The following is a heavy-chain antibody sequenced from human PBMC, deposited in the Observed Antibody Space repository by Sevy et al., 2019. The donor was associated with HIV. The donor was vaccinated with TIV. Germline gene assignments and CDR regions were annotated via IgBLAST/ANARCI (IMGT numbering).Heavy chain of an antibody. Sequence: RGSLRLSCAASGFSFSNFYMNWVRQAPGKGLEWVSSISTGSHYIYYADSVKGRFTISRDNAKNSLFLQMNSLRAEDTAVYYCARSGYYYDSSCYSWGQGTLVTVSS. D-gene: IGHD3-22*01. CDR3: ARSGYYYDSSCYS. CDR1: GFSFSNFY. V-gene: IGHV3-21*01. J-gene: IGHJ4*02. CDR2: ISTGSHYI.